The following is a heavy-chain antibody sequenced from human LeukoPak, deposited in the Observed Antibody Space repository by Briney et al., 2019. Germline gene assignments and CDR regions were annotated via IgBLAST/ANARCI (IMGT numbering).Heavy chain of an antibody. V-gene: IGHV4-59*08. D-gene: IGHD6-13*01. CDR3: ARSYSSSWYEGYYFDY. J-gene: IGHJ4*02. CDR1: GVSISSYY. CDR2: IYYSGST. Sequence: PSETLSLTCTISGVSISSYYWSWIRQPPGKGLEWIGYIYYSGSTNYNPSLKSRVTISVDTSKNQFSLKLSSVTAADTAVYYCARSYSSSWYEGYYFDYWGQGTLVTVSS.